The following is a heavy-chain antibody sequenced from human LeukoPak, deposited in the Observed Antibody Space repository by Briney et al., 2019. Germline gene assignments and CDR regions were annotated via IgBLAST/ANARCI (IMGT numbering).Heavy chain of an antibody. CDR1: GYTFTSYS. Sequence: ASVKVSCKASGYTFTSYSISWVRQAPGQGPEWMGWISAYNGNTNYAQKLQGRVTMTTDTSTSTAYMELRSLRSDDTAVYYCARGDIVVVTAMFDYWGQGTLVTVSS. CDR3: ARGDIVVVTAMFDY. CDR2: ISAYNGNT. J-gene: IGHJ4*02. D-gene: IGHD2-21*02. V-gene: IGHV1-18*01.